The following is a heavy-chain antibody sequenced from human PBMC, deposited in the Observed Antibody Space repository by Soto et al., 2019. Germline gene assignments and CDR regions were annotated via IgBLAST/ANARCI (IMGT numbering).Heavy chain of an antibody. CDR3: ARGGVIVLVPAAMMDPLGNWFDP. J-gene: IGHJ5*02. V-gene: IGHV4-30-4*01. CDR1: GGSISSGYYY. D-gene: IGHD2-2*01. CDR2: IYYSGST. Sequence: SETLSLTCTVSGGSISSGYYYWSWIRQPPGKGLEWIGYIYYSGSTYYNPSLKSRVTISVDTSKNQFSLKLRSVTAADTAVYYCARGGVIVLVPAAMMDPLGNWFDPWGQGTLVTVSS.